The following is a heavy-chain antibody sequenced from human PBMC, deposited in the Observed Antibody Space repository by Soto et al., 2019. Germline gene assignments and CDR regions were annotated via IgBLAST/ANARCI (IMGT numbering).Heavy chain of an antibody. Sequence: SETLSLTCTVSGGSISSYYWSWIRQPPGKGLEWIGYIYYSGSTNYNPSLKSRVTISVDTSKNQFSLNFNSVSAADTAVYYCTRGPSGDKVDSWGQGTLVTVSS. CDR1: GGSISSYY. CDR2: IYYSGST. J-gene: IGHJ4*02. V-gene: IGHV4-59*08. CDR3: TRGPSGDKVDS.